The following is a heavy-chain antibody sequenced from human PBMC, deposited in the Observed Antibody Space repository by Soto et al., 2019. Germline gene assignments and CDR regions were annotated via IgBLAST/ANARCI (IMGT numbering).Heavy chain of an antibody. CDR2: IIPMFDTA. D-gene: IGHD3-22*01. CDR1: GGTFSSYA. V-gene: IGHV1-69*01. CDR3: ACSLTYYYESSGYYLGNL. J-gene: IGHJ4*02. Sequence: QVQLVQSGAEVKKPGSSVKVSCKASGGTFSSYAFSWVRQAPGQGLEWMGGIIPMFDTANYAQKFQDRVTISADESKSTAYMELSSLTSEDTAVSYCACSLTYYYESSGYYLGNLWGQGTLVTVSS.